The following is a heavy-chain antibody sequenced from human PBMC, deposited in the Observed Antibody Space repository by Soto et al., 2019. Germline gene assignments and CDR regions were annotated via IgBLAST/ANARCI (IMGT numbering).Heavy chain of an antibody. Sequence: EVHLLESGGGLVQPGGSLRLSCAVSGFTFSSYVMSWARQAPGKGLEWISAIVASGSSAYYADSVKGRFTISRDNSKNTMYLEMNSLRAEDTAVYYCAKRGGYCDNGGCYTSDIAAGGVFDSWGQGTLVTVSS. CDR3: AKRGGYCDNGGCYTSDIAAGGVFDS. V-gene: IGHV3-23*01. D-gene: IGHD2-8*01. CDR1: GFTFSSYV. CDR2: IVASGSSA. J-gene: IGHJ4*02.